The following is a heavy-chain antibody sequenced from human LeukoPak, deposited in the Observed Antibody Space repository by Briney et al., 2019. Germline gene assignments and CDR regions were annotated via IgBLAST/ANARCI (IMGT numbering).Heavy chain of an antibody. J-gene: IGHJ4*02. CDR3: ARAGPSSSWHQFDY. V-gene: IGHV3-48*03. CDR1: GFTFSSYE. Sequence: GGSLRLSCAASGFTFSSYEMNWVRQAPGKGLEWVSYISSSGSTIYYADSVKGRSTISRDNAKNTLYLQMNRLRAEDTAVYYCARAGPSSSWHQFDYWGQGTLVTVSS. D-gene: IGHD6-13*01. CDR2: ISSSGSTI.